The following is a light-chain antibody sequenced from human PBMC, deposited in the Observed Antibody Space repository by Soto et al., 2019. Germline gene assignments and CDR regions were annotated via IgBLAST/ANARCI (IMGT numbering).Light chain of an antibody. J-gene: IGLJ3*02. CDR3: QAYDYSLTASV. V-gene: IGLV1-47*01. CDR1: SSNIGSNY. Sequence: QPVLTQPPSASGTPGQRVNISCSGSSSNIGSNYVYWYRQFPGTAPKLLIQRNNQRPSGVPARFSGSKSGTSASLAISGLRSEDEADYYCQAYDYSLTASVFGGGTQLTVL. CDR2: RNN.